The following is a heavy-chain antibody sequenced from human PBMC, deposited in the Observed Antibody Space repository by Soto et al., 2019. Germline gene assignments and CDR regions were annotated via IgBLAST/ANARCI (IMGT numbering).Heavy chain of an antibody. D-gene: IGHD6-13*01. J-gene: IGHJ4*02. CDR2: SYHGGST. V-gene: IGHV4-4*03. CDR3: ASHLIMPGTRGFDS. CDR1: SGSITSSKW. Sequence: QVQLQESGPGLVKPPGTLSLTCTVSSGSITSSKWGRWVRQPPGKGMEWIGGSYHGGSTNYNPALKGRVTISVDKSNNQLSLQWNSVTAADTAVYYCASHLIMPGTRGFDSWGQGTLVTVSS.